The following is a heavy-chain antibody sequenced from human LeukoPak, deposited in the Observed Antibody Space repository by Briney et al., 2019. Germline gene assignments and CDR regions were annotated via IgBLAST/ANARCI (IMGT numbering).Heavy chain of an antibody. J-gene: IGHJ4*02. Sequence: ASVKVSCKASGGTFSSYAISWVRQAPGQGLEWMGIINPSGGSTSYAQKFQGRVTMTRDTSTSTVYMELSSLRSEDTAVYYCARDSSRVYYYDSSGYYYFDYWGQGTLVTVSS. CDR3: ARDSSRVYYYDSSGYYYFDY. CDR2: INPSGGST. V-gene: IGHV1-46*01. CDR1: GGTFSSYA. D-gene: IGHD3-22*01.